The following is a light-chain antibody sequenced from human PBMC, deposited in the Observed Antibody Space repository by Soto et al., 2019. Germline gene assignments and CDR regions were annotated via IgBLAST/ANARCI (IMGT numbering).Light chain of an antibody. CDR2: GTS. CDR1: QSVSGN. V-gene: IGKV3-15*01. J-gene: IGKJ1*01. CDR3: QQYDDWPLT. Sequence: EIVMTQSPATLSVSPGERAALSCRTSQSVSGNLAWYQQKPGQAPRLLIYGTSTRATGIPARFSGSGSGTEFPLTISSLQSADFTVYSCQQYDDWPLTFGQGTKVEIK.